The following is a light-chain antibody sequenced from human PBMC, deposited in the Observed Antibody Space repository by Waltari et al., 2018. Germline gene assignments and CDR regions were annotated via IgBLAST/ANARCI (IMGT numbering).Light chain of an antibody. J-gene: IGKJ4*01. Sequence: EIVLTQSPGTLSLSPGEGATLSCRASQSVNSYLAWYQQKPGQAPRLLISGASTRATGIPDRSSGSGSGTDFTLTITRLEPEDFAVYYCQQYGSSPPDTFGGGTKVEIE. CDR1: QSVNSY. V-gene: IGKV3-20*01. CDR3: QQYGSSPPDT. CDR2: GAS.